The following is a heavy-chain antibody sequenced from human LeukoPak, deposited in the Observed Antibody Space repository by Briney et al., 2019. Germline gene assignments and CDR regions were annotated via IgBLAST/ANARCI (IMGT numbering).Heavy chain of an antibody. CDR3: ARLGYYYDCDKYYGMDV. V-gene: IGHV3-7*04. D-gene: IGHD3-16*01. CDR1: EFSFSTHW. J-gene: IGHJ6*02. CDR2: IKQDGSEE. Sequence: GGSLRLSCAASEFSFSTHWMTWVREAPGKGLEWVANIKQDGSEENYVDSVRGRFTISRDNAKNSLFLQMNSLRVEDTAVYYCARLGYYYDCDKYYGMDVWGQGTAVTVSS.